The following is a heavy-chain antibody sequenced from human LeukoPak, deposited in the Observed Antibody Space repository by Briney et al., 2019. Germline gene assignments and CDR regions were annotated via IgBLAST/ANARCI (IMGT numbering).Heavy chain of an antibody. CDR2: IYSGGST. CDR1: GFTVSSNY. J-gene: IGHJ4*02. Sequence: GGSLRLSCAASGFTVSSNYMSWVRQAPGKGLEWVSVIYSGGSTYYADSVKGRFTISRDNSKNSLYLQMNTLRAEDTAVYYCATPTTVTTTGFDYWGQGALVTVSS. D-gene: IGHD4-17*01. V-gene: IGHV3-53*01. CDR3: ATPTTVTTTGFDY.